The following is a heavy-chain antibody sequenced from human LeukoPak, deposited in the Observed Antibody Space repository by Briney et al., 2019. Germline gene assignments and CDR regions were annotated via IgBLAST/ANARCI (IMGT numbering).Heavy chain of an antibody. CDR2: ISSSSSYI. CDR3: ARNGVGSSWLNYYYGTDV. V-gene: IGHV3-21*01. Sequence: GGSLRLSCAASGFTFSSYSMNWVRQAPGKGLEWVSSISSSSSYIYYADSVKGRFTISRDNAKNSLYLQMNSLRAEDTAVYYCARNGVGSSWLNYYYGTDVWGQGTTVTVSS. J-gene: IGHJ6*02. CDR1: GFTFSSYS. D-gene: IGHD6-13*01.